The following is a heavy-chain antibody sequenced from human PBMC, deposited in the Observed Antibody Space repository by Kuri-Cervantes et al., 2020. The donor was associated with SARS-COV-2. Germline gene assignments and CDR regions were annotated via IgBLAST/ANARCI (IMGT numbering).Heavy chain of an antibody. CDR3: AKDQWWDSSGYPGGISSHDAFDI. Sequence: GESLKISCAASGFTFSSYGIHWVRQAPGKGLEWVAFIRYDGTDKYYADSVKGRFTISRDNSKNTLYLQMNSLRAEDTAVYYCAKDQWWDSSGYPGGISSHDAFDIWGQGTMVTVSS. CDR1: GFTFSSYG. D-gene: IGHD3-22*01. CDR2: IRYDGTDK. J-gene: IGHJ3*02. V-gene: IGHV3-30*02.